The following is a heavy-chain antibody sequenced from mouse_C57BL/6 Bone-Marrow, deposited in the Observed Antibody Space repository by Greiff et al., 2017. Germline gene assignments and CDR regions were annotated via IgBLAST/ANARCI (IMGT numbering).Heavy chain of an antibody. CDR3: ARRGGKTWFAD. D-gene: IGHD2-1*01. CDR1: GYTFTDYY. CDR2: IFPINGGT. Sequence: EVQLQQSGPELVKPGASVKISCKASGYTFTDYYMNWVKQSHGKSLEWIGDIFPINGGTSYNQKFKGKATLTVDKSSSPAYMELRSLTSEDSAVYCGARRGGKTWFADWGQGTLVTVSA. V-gene: IGHV1-26*01. J-gene: IGHJ3*01.